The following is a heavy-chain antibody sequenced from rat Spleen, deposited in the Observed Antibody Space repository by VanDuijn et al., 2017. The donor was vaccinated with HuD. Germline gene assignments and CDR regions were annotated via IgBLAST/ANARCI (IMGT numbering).Heavy chain of an antibody. CDR1: GFTFSDYY. V-gene: IGHV5-29*01. J-gene: IGHJ3*01. Sequence: EVQLVESDGGLVQPGRSLKLSCAASGFTFSDYYMAWVRQAPTKGLEWVATINYDGRSTYYRDSVKGRFTISRDNANSTLYLQMDSLRSEDTATYYCARHGYGGYSGPFAYWGQGTLVTVSS. CDR3: ARHGYGGYSGPFAY. CDR2: INYDGRST. D-gene: IGHD1-11*01.